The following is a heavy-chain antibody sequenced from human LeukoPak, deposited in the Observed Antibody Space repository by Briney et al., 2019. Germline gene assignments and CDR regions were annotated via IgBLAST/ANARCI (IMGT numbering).Heavy chain of an antibody. D-gene: IGHD3-22*01. J-gene: IGHJ4*02. CDR2: IWYDGSNK. Sequence: PGRSLRLSCAASGFTFSSYGMHWVRQAPGKGLEWVAVIWYDGSNKYYADSVKGRFTISRDNSKNTLYLQMNSLRAEDTAVYYCAKTNYYDSSAYPTFDYWGQGTLVTVSS. V-gene: IGHV3-33*06. CDR3: AKTNYYDSSAYPTFDY. CDR1: GFTFSSYG.